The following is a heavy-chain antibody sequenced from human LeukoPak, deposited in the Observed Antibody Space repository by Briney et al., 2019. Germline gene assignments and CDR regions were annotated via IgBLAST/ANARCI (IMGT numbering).Heavy chain of an antibody. CDR2: ISSSSSYI. CDR1: GFTFSSYS. D-gene: IGHD1-1*01. J-gene: IGHJ4*02. CDR3: ARDRGTYYFDY. Sequence: GGSLRLSCAASGFTFSSYSMTWVRQAPGKGLEWVSSISSSSSYIYYADSVKGRFTISRDNAKNSLYLQMNSLRAEDTAVYYCARDRGTYYFDYWGQGTLVTVSS. V-gene: IGHV3-21*01.